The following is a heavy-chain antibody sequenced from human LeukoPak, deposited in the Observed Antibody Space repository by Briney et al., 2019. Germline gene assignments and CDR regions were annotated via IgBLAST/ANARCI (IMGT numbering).Heavy chain of an antibody. J-gene: IGHJ5*02. V-gene: IGHV4-38-2*01. CDR3: ARAEVVVAATRLPYNWFDP. CDR1: GYSISSGYY. D-gene: IGHD2-15*01. CDR2: IYHSGST. Sequence: SETLSLTCAVSGYSISSGYYWGWIRQPPGKGLEWIGSIYHSGSTYYNPSLKSRVTISVDTSENQFSLKLSSVTAADTAVYYCARAEVVVAATRLPYNWFDPWGQGTLVTVSS.